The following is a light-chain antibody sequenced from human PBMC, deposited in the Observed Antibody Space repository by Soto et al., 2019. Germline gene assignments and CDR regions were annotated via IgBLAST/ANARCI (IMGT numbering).Light chain of an antibody. CDR3: GSYASSGTLRV. J-gene: IGLJ2*01. CDR2: EVS. V-gene: IGLV2-14*01. CDR1: SSDVGGYNY. Sequence: QSVLTQPASVSGSPGQSITISCTGTSSDVGGYNYVSWYQHHPGKAPKLMIYEVSNRPSGVSYRFSGSKSGNTASLTISGLQAEDEADYYCGSYASSGTLRVFGGGTKLTVL.